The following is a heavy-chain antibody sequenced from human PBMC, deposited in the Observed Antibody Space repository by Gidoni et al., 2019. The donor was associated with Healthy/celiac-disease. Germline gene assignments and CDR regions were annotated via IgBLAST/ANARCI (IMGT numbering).Heavy chain of an antibody. D-gene: IGHD3-10*01. CDR2: ISWNSGSI. CDR1: GFTFDDYA. CDR3: AKARRGFGELLPYFDY. J-gene: IGHJ4*02. V-gene: IGHV3-9*01. Sequence: EVQLVESGGGLVQPGRSLRLSSAASGFTFDDYAMHWVRQAPGKGLEWVSGISWNSGSIGYADSVKGRFTISRDNAKNSLYLQMNSLRAEDTALYYCAKARRGFGELLPYFDYWGQGTLVTVSS.